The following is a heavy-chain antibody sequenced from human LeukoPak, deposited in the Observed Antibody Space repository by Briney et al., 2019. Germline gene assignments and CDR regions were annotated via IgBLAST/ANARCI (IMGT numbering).Heavy chain of an antibody. CDR1: GGSFSGYY. J-gene: IGHJ5*02. CDR3: ARRQYYGSGSRVNWFDP. CDR2: INHSGST. Sequence: SETLSLTCAVYGGSFSGYYWSWIRQPPGKGLEWIGEINHSGSTNYNPSLKSRVTISVDTSKNQFSLKLSSVTAADTAVYYCARRQYYGSGSRVNWFDPWGQGTLVTVSS. D-gene: IGHD3-10*01. V-gene: IGHV4-34*01.